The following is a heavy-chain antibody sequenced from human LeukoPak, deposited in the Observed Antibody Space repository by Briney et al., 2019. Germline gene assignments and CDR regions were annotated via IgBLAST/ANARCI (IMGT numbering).Heavy chain of an antibody. CDR2: ISAYNGST. V-gene: IGHV1-18*01. CDR3: VRGPYGSSISNWFDP. Sequence: ASVKVSCKASGYTFTSYGISWVRQAPGQGLEWMGWISAYNGSTNYAQKLQGRVTMTTDTSTSTAYMELRSLRSDDTAVYYCVRGPYGSSISNWFDPWGQGLLVTVSS. D-gene: IGHD3-10*01. J-gene: IGHJ5*02. CDR1: GYTFTSYG.